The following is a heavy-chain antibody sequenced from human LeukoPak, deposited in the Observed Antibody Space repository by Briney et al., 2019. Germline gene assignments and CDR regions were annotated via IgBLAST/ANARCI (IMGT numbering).Heavy chain of an antibody. CDR1: GFMFSNFW. Sequence: PGGSLRLSCAASGFMFSNFWMSWVRQAPGKGLEWVANIKQDGSEKYYVDSVKGRFTISRDNAKNSLHLQMNSLRAEDTAVYYCASRRFMDYWGQGTLVTVSS. CDR3: ASRRFMDY. J-gene: IGHJ4*02. V-gene: IGHV3-7*01. CDR2: IKQDGSEK.